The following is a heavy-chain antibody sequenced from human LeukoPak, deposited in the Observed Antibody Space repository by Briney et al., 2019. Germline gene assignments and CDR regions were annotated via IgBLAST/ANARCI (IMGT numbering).Heavy chain of an antibody. CDR2: ISYSGGST. Sequence: GGSLRLFCAASGFSFSSYAMSWVRQAPGKGLEWVSGISYSGGSTYSADSVKGRFTISRDNAKNSLYLQMNSLRAEDTAVYYSASLQLWATGFDYWGQGTLVTVSS. D-gene: IGHD5-18*01. V-gene: IGHV3-23*01. J-gene: IGHJ4*02. CDR1: GFSFSSYA. CDR3: ASLQLWATGFDY.